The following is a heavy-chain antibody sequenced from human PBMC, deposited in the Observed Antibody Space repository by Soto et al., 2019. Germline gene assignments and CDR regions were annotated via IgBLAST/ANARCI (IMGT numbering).Heavy chain of an antibody. CDR2: ITSGGTVF. V-gene: IGHV3-48*03. D-gene: IGHD3-9*01. J-gene: IGHJ6*02. Sequence: GGSLRLSCAASGFNVGDYEMNWVRQAPGKGLEWISMITSGGTVFYYADSVRGRFAISIDDTENSLHLQMNSLRVEDTAMYYCARGRYALGVCGQGTTVTVSS. CDR1: GFNVGDYE. CDR3: ARGRYALGV.